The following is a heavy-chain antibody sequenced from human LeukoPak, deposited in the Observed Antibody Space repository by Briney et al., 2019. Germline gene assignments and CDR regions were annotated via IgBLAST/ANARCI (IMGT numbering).Heavy chain of an antibody. Sequence: SETLSLTCTVSGGSISSYYWSWIRQPPGKGLEWIGYIYHSGSTNYNPSLKSRVTISVDTSKNQFSLKLSSVTAADTAVYYCAREDSSGYYAYWGQGTLVTVSS. D-gene: IGHD3-22*01. J-gene: IGHJ4*02. CDR1: GGSISSYY. CDR3: AREDSSGYYAY. CDR2: IYHSGST. V-gene: IGHV4-59*01.